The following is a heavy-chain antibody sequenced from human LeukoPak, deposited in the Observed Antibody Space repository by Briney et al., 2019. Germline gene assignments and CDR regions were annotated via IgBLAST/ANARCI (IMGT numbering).Heavy chain of an antibody. CDR2: ISYSGSA. CDR3: ARGYASGGAPYYYGMDV. D-gene: IGHD3-10*01. J-gene: IGHJ6*02. CDR1: GGSFSSYY. V-gene: IGHV4-59*01. Sequence: SETLSLTCTVSGGSFSSYYWSWIRQPPGKGLEWIGYISYSGSATYNPSLKSRVAISVDTSKNQFSLKMDSVTAADSAVYYCARGYASGGAPYYYGMDVWGQGTTVTVSS.